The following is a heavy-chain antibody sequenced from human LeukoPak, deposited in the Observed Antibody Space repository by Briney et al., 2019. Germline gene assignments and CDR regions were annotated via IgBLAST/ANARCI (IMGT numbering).Heavy chain of an antibody. D-gene: IGHD3-3*01. V-gene: IGHV4-38-2*02. J-gene: IGHJ4*02. CDR3: ARANIWSGYYEADY. CDR2: IYHSGST. Sequence: SQTLSFTCTVSGYSISSGYYWGWIRQPPGKGLEWIGSIYHSGSTYYNPSLKSRVTISVDTSKNQFSLKLSSVTAADTAVYYCARANIWSGYYEADYWGQGTLVTVSS. CDR1: GYSISSGYY.